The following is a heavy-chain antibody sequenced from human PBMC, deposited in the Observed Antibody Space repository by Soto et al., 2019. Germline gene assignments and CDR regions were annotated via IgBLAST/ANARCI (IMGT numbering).Heavy chain of an antibody. CDR1: GGTFSSYA. Sequence: SVKVSCKASGGTFSSYAISWVRQAPGQGLEWMGGIIPIFGTANYAQKFQERVTITRDMSTSTAYMELSSLRSEDTAVYYCAADRSSSWYRNAFDIWGQGTMVTVSS. V-gene: IGHV1-69*05. CDR3: AADRSSSWYRNAFDI. J-gene: IGHJ3*02. CDR2: IIPIFGTA. D-gene: IGHD6-13*01.